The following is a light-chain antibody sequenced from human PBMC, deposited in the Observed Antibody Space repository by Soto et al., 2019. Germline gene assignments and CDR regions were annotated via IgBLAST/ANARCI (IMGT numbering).Light chain of an antibody. CDR3: HSRA. J-gene: IGKJ5*01. CDR2: DAS. CDR1: QTISRW. V-gene: IGKV1-5*01. Sequence: DIQLTQTPSTLSASVGDEVTNTCRASQTISRWLAWYQQKPGRAPKLLIYDASTLESGVPSRFSGSGSETEFTLTISRLQPDDFATYFCHSRAFGQGTRLEIK.